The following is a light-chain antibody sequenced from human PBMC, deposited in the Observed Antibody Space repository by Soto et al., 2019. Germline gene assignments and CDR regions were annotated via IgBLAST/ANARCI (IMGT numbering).Light chain of an antibody. CDR2: AAS. CDR1: QVMSSW. V-gene: IGKV1D-12*01. J-gene: IGKJ5*01. Sequence: DIQMTQSPSSVSAAVGERVTITCRASQVMSSWLAWYQQKPGEAPKLLIFAASTLQSGVPSRFSGSGSRTDFTLTITSLQPEDIGTYYCQQTDTLPSTFGQGTRLEMK. CDR3: QQTDTLPST.